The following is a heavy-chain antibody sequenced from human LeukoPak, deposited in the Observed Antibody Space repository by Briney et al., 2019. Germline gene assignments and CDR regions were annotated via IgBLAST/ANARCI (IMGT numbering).Heavy chain of an antibody. J-gene: IGHJ5*02. Sequence: SETLSLTCTVSGGSISSYYWSWIRQPPGKGLEWIGYIYYSGSTNYNPSLKSRVTISVDTSKNQFSLKLSSVTAADTAVYYCARVSVAVAVHEGWFDPWGQGTLVTVSS. V-gene: IGHV4-59*01. CDR3: ARVSVAVAVHEGWFDP. CDR2: IYYSGST. D-gene: IGHD6-19*01. CDR1: GGSISSYY.